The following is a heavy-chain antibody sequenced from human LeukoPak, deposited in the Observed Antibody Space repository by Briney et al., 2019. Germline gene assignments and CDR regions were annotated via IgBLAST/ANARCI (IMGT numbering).Heavy chain of an antibody. Sequence: DPSETLSLTCTVSGGSISSYYWSWIRQPPGKGLEWIGYIYYSGSTNYNPSLKSRVTISVDTSKNRFSLKLSSVTAADTAVYYCAREIRYSSSWFDYWGQGTLVTVSS. D-gene: IGHD6-13*01. V-gene: IGHV4-59*01. CDR3: AREIRYSSSWFDY. CDR1: GGSISSYY. J-gene: IGHJ4*02. CDR2: IYYSGST.